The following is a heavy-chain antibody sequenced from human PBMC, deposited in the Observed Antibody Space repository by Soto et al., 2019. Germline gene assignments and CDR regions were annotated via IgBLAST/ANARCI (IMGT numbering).Heavy chain of an antibody. CDR3: ARVSAYGGPGIGFDP. CDR1: GITFSSYW. D-gene: IGHD5-12*01. J-gene: IGHJ5*02. CDR2: INSGGSRT. Sequence: EVQLVESGGGLVQPGGSLRLSCAASGITFSSYWMHWVRQAPGKGLVWVSRINSGGSRTNYEDSVERRFTSSRYNAKNTRYLQMNSLRVEETAEYYCARVSAYGGPGIGFDPWGQGTLVTVSS. V-gene: IGHV3-74*01.